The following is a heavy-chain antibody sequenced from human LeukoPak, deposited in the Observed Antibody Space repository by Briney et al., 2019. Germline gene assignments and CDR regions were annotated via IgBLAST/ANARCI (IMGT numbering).Heavy chain of an antibody. Sequence: GGSLRLSCAASGFTFSSYSMNWVRPAPGKGLEWVSSISSSSSYIYYADSVKGRFTISRDNAKNSLYLQMNSLRAEDTAVYYCARDWASVAAKNNWFDPWGQGTLVTVSS. J-gene: IGHJ5*02. V-gene: IGHV3-21*01. CDR1: GFTFSSYS. CDR2: ISSSSSYI. D-gene: IGHD2-15*01. CDR3: ARDWASVAAKNNWFDP.